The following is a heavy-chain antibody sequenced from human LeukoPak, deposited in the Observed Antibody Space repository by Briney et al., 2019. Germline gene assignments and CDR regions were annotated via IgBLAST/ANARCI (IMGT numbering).Heavy chain of an antibody. V-gene: IGHV1-2*06. J-gene: IGHJ4*02. CDR1: GYTFTGYY. D-gene: IGHD3-10*01. CDR2: INPNSGGT. CDR3: ARVSGSGSYYTLFDY. Sequence: GASVKVSCKASGYTFTGYYMHWVRQAPGQGLEWMGRINPNSGGTNYAQKFQGRVTTTRDTSISTAYMELSRLRSDDTAVYYCARVSGSGSYYTLFDYWGQGTLVTVSS.